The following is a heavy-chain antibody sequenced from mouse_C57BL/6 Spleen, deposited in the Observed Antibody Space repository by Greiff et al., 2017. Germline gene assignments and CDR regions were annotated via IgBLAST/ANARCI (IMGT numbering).Heavy chain of an antibody. J-gene: IGHJ2*01. D-gene: IGHD1-1*01. CDR1: GYTFTDYD. CDR2: IFPGSGST. Sequence: QVQLQQSGPELVKPGASVTISCKASGYTFTDYDINWVKQRPGQGLEWIGWIFPGSGSTSYNEKFKGKAILTGDKSSSTAYMLLSSLTSEDSAVYFCARHITTVRDYDYWGQGTTLTVAS. CDR3: ARHITTVRDYDY. V-gene: IGHV1-75*01.